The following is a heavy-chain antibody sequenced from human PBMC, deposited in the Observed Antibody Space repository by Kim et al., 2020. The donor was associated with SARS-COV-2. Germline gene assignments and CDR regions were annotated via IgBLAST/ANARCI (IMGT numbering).Heavy chain of an antibody. CDR1: GFTFSNAW. J-gene: IGHJ3*02. V-gene: IGHV3-15*01. CDR3: TTRLLWFGEFLRPDAFDI. D-gene: IGHD3-10*01. Sequence: GGSLRLSCAASGFTFSNAWMSWVRQAPGKGLEWVGRIKSKTDGGTTDYAAPVKGRFTISRDDSKNTLYLQMNSLKTEDTAVYYCTTRLLWFGEFLRPDAFDIWGQGTMVTVSS. CDR2: IKSKTDGGTT.